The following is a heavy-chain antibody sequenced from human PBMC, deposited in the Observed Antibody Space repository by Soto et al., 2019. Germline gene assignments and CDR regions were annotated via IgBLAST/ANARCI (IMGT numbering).Heavy chain of an antibody. Sequence: SGPTLVNPTPALTLTCTFSGFSLSTSGMRVSWIRQPPGKALEWLARIDWDDDKFYSTSLKTRLTISKDTSKNQVVLTMTNMDPVDTATYYCARIRGKYYFDYWGQGTLVTVSS. CDR1: GFSLSTSGMR. V-gene: IGHV2-70*04. CDR2: IDWDDDK. CDR3: ARIRGKYYFDY. D-gene: IGHD5-12*01. J-gene: IGHJ4*02.